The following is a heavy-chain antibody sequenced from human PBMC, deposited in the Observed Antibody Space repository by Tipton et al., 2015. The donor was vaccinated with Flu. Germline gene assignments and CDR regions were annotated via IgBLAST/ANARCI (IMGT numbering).Heavy chain of an antibody. D-gene: IGHD6-13*01. CDR2: IYYSVST. J-gene: IGHJ6*02. CDR3: ARDSAAHYGMDV. V-gene: IGHV4-61*05. Sequence: TLSLTCTVSGGSIRSSSYYWGWIRQPPGKGLEWIGYIYYSVSTNYNPSLKSRVTISVDTSKNQFSLKLSSVTAADTAVYYCARDSAAHYGMDVWGQGTTVTVSS. CDR1: GGSIRSSSYY.